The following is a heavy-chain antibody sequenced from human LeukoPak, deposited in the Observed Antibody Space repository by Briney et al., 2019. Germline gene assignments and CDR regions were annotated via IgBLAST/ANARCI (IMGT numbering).Heavy chain of an antibody. J-gene: IGHJ4*02. V-gene: IGHV3-30*18. CDR3: AKDADVGTLDY. CDR2: ISYDGSNK. Sequence: GRSLRLSCAASGFTFSSYGMHWVRQAPGKGLEWVAVISYDGSNKYYADSVKGRFTISRDNSKNTLYLQMNSLRAEDTAVYYCAKDADVGTLDYWGQGTLVTVSS. D-gene: IGHD7-27*01. CDR1: GFTFSSYG.